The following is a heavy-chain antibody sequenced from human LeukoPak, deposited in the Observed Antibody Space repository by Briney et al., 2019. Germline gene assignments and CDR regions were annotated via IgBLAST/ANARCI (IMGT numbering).Heavy chain of an antibody. CDR2: IRYDGSNK. V-gene: IGHV3-30*02. CDR3: ATGQRITMVRGAPAY. D-gene: IGHD3-10*01. Sequence: GGSLRLSCAASGFTFSSYGMHWVRQAPGKGLEWVAFIRYDGSNKYYADSVKGRFTISRDNSTNTLYLQMNSLRAEDTAVYYCATGQRITMVRGAPAYWGQGTLVTVSS. J-gene: IGHJ4*02. CDR1: GFTFSSYG.